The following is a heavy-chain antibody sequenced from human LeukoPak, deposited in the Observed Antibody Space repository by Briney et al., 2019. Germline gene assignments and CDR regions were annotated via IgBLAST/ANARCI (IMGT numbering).Heavy chain of an antibody. CDR3: ARGYSGSYYYYYYYMDV. CDR1: GGSISSGSYY. V-gene: IGHV4-61*02. D-gene: IGHD1-26*01. J-gene: IGHJ6*03. Sequence: SQTLSLTCTVSGGSISSGSYYWSWIRQPAGKGLEWIGRIYTSGSTNYNPSPKSRVTISVDTSKNQFSLKLSSVTATDTAVYYCARGYSGSYYYYYYYMDVWGKGTTVTVSS. CDR2: IYTSGST.